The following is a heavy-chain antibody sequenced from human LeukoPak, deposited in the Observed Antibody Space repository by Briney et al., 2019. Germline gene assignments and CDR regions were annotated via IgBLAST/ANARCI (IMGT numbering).Heavy chain of an antibody. D-gene: IGHD2-21*01. V-gene: IGHV3-21*01. CDR2: ISSSSSYI. Sequence: KTGGSLRLSCAASGFTFSSYAMSWVRQAPGKGLEWVSSISSSSSYIYYADSVKGRFTISRDNAKNSLYLQMNSLRAEDTAVYYCASEYSDAFDIWGQGTMVTVSS. J-gene: IGHJ3*02. CDR1: GFTFSSYA. CDR3: ASEYSDAFDI.